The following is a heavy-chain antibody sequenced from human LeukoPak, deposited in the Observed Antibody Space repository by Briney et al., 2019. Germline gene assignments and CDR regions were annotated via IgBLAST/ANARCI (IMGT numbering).Heavy chain of an antibody. CDR1: GYTFTSYG. V-gene: IGHV1-46*01. D-gene: IGHD3-22*01. CDR3: ARCHHYFDIRFDY. J-gene: IGHJ4*02. Sequence: WASVKVSCKASGYTFTSYGISWVRQAPGQGLEWMGIINPSGGSTTYAQKFQGRVTMTRDTSTSTVYMELSSLKSEDTAMYYCARCHHYFDIRFDYWGQGTLVTVSS. CDR2: INPSGGST.